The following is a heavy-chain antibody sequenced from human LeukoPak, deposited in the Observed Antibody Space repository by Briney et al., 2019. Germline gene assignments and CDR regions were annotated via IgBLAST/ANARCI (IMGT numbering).Heavy chain of an antibody. V-gene: IGHV3-48*01. D-gene: IGHD4-17*01. CDR2: FGISGTI. CDR1: GFTVNTYD. J-gene: IGHJ4*02. CDR3: AGYGVYPY. Sequence: GSLRLSCAASGFTVNTYDMHWVRQAPGEGPEWIAYFGISGTIYYAGSVRGRFTISRDNAKNSLFLQMNSLRVDDTAIYYCAGYGVYPYWGQGTPVTVSS.